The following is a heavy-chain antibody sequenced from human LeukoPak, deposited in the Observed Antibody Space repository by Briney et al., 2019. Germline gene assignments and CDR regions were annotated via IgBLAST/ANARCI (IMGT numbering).Heavy chain of an antibody. CDR2: INAGNSNT. V-gene: IGHV1-3*01. J-gene: IGHJ4*02. CDR3: ARDGLLWFGEFDY. CDR1: GYTFTSYA. Sequence: ASVKVSCKASGYTFTSYAMHWVRQAPGQRLEWMGWINAGNSNTKYSQKFQGRVTITRDTSASTAYMELSSLRSEDTAVYYCARDGLLWFGEFDYWGQGTLVTVSS. D-gene: IGHD3-10*01.